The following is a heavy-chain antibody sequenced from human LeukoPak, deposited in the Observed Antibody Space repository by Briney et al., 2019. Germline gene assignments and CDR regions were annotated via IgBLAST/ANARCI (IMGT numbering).Heavy chain of an antibody. CDR2: INPNSGGT. J-gene: IGHJ4*02. CDR3: ARLPGRQWPVKANFDY. D-gene: IGHD6-19*01. CDR1: GYTFTGYY. V-gene: IGHV1-2*02. Sequence: ASVTVSCKASGYTFTGYYMHWVRQAPGQGLEWMGWINPNSGGTNYAQKFQGRVTMTRDTSISTAYMELSRLRSDDTAVYYCARLPGRQWPVKANFDYWGQGTLVTVSS.